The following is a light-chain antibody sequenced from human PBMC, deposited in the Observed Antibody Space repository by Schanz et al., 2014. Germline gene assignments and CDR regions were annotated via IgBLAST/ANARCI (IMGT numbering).Light chain of an antibody. V-gene: IGLV2-11*01. J-gene: IGLJ1*01. Sequence: QSALTQPRSVSGSPGQSVTISCTGTSSDVGGYNSVSWYQQHPGKAPKLMIYDVTNRPSGVPDRFSGSKSGNTASLTISGLQDEEEADYYCCSYEDSYSYVFAPGP. CDR1: SSDVGGYNS. CDR3: CSYEDSYSYV. CDR2: DVT.